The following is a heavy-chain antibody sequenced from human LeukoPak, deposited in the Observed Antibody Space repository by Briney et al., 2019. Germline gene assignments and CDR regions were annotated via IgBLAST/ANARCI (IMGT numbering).Heavy chain of an antibody. D-gene: IGHD6-19*01. J-gene: IGHJ5*02. CDR1: GGTFSSYT. CDR2: IIPILGIA. Sequence: ASVKVSCKASGGTFSSYTLSGVRQAPGQGLEWMGRIIPILGIANYAQKFQGRVTITADKSTSTAYMELSSLRSEDPAVYYCARVSDIAVAGIEDWFHPWGRGTLVSVSS. CDR3: ARVSDIAVAGIEDWFHP. V-gene: IGHV1-69*02.